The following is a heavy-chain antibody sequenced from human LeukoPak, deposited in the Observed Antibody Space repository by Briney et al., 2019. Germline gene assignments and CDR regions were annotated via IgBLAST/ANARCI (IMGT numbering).Heavy chain of an antibody. Sequence: GGSLRLSCAASGFTVSSNYMSWVRQAPGKGLEWVSYISSTSTTKYYADSVKGRFTISRDNSKNSLDLQMNHLTAEDTAVYYCARDRSLVDGDYGVWFDAWGQGSLVTVSS. CDR2: ISSTSTTK. CDR3: ARDRSLVDGDYGVWFDA. CDR1: GFTVSSNY. V-gene: IGHV3-48*04. J-gene: IGHJ5*02. D-gene: IGHD4-17*01.